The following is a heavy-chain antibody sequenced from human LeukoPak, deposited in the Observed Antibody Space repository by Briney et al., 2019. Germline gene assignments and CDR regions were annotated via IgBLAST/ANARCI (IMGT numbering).Heavy chain of an antibody. J-gene: IGHJ3*02. Sequence: SQTLSLTCTVSGGSISSGSYYWSWIRQPAGKGLEWIGRIYTSGSTNYNPSLKSRVTISVDTSKNQFSLKLSSVTAADTAVYYCARDSGYSSGWAGADALDIWGQGTMVTVSS. D-gene: IGHD6-19*01. V-gene: IGHV4-61*02. CDR2: IYTSGST. CDR1: GGSISSGSYY. CDR3: ARDSGYSSGWAGADALDI.